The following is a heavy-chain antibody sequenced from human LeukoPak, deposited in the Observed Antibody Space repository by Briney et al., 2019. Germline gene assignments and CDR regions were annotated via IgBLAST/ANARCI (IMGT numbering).Heavy chain of an antibody. CDR3: ARYVVYGSGKYYFDY. CDR1: GGSIRSSDYC. V-gene: IGHV4-39*01. J-gene: IGHJ4*02. Sequence: SETLSLTCFVSGGSIRSSDYCWSWIRQPPGKEVEWIASITYGGTTYYNPSLQSRVTISVDTSKNQFSLRLNSVTAADTAVYFCARYVVYGSGKYYFDYWGQGSLVTVSS. D-gene: IGHD3-10*01. CDR2: ITYGGTT.